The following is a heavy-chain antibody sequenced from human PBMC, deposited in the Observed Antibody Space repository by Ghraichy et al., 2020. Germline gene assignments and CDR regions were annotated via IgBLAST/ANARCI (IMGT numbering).Heavy chain of an antibody. CDR2: INHSGSST. D-gene: IGHD1-26*01. J-gene: IGHJ1*01. Sequence: SETLSLTCAVYGGSFSGYYWSWIRQPPGKGLEWIGEINHSGSSTKYNPSLKSRVTISVDTSKNQFSLNLSSLTAADTAVYYCARGRESTGPGFQHWGQGTLVSVSS. V-gene: IGHV4-34*01. CDR3: ARGRESTGPGFQH. CDR1: GGSFSGYY.